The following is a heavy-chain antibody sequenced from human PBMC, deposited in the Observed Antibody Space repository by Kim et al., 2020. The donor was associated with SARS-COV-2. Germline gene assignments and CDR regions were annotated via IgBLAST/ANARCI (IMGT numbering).Heavy chain of an antibody. Sequence: GGSLRLSCVASGFSFSNYGMHWVRQAPGKGLEWVAIVSYEGSNTYYAGSVQGRFTVSRDNSRNTLYLQMNSLRTEDTALYYCVKEAAFTTVVVDYYFDYWGQGTLVTVSS. CDR1: GFSFSNYG. J-gene: IGHJ4*02. CDR2: VSYEGSNT. V-gene: IGHV3-30*18. CDR3: VKEAAFTTVVVDYYFDY. D-gene: IGHD2-15*01.